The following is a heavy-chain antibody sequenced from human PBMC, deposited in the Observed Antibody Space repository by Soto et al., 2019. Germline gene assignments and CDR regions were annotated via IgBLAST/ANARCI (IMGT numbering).Heavy chain of an antibody. V-gene: IGHV4-61*01. D-gene: IGHD2-15*01. Sequence: PSETLSLTCAVTSDRDSWSWIRQPPGKGLEWIGYIYYSGGSTNYNPSLKSRVTISLDTSKNQISLKLSSVTAADTAVYYCARDFVVALGYFDLWGRGTLVTVSS. CDR3: ARDFVVALGYFDL. J-gene: IGHJ2*01. CDR2: IYYSGGST. CDR1: VTSDRDS.